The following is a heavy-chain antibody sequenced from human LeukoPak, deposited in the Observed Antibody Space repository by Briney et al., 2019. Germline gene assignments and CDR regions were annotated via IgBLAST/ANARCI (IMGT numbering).Heavy chain of an antibody. J-gene: IGHJ3*02. Sequence: GASVKVSCKAAGYTFTSYGISWVRQAPGQRLEGMGWMSAYNGNTNYAQNVQGRVTMTTDTSTSTPYLEMRSLRSDDTAVYYCARAYSSGYPGAFDIWGQGTMVTVSS. V-gene: IGHV1-18*01. D-gene: IGHD3-22*01. CDR1: GYTFTSYG. CDR2: MSAYNGNT. CDR3: ARAYSSGYPGAFDI.